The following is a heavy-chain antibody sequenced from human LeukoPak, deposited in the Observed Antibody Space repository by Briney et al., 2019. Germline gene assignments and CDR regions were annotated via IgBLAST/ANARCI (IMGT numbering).Heavy chain of an antibody. CDR1: GFTFSSYG. CDR2: ISNTGSNK. V-gene: IGHV3-30*18. J-gene: IGHJ4*02. CDR3: AKWGSGYYFDY. Sequence: PGRSLRLSCAASGFTFSSYGIHWVRQAPGKGLEWVAVISNTGSNKYYADSVKGQFTVSRDNSKNTVYLQMNSLRTEDTAVYYCAKWGSGYYFDYWGQGTLVTVPS. D-gene: IGHD3-16*01.